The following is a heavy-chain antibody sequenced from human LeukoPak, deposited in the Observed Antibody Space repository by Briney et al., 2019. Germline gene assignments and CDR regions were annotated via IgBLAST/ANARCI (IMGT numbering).Heavy chain of an antibody. CDR1: GYRLTDNW. V-gene: IGHV5-51*01. CDR2: IYPGDSDT. CDR3: ARQGSGYSPTYYYYMDV. Sequence: GESLKISCKISGYRLTDNWIGWVRQVPGKGLEWMGLIYPGDSDTRYSPSFQGQVTISADKSISTAYLQWSSLKASDTAMYYCARQGSGYSPTYYYYMDVWGKGTTVTISS. D-gene: IGHD5-18*01. J-gene: IGHJ6*03.